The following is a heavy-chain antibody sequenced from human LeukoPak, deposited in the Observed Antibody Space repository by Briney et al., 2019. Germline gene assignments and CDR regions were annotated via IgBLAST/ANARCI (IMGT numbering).Heavy chain of an antibody. V-gene: IGHV4-30-2*01. Sequence: SRTLSLTCAVSGGPISSGGYSWAWLRQPPGKGLEWIGYIFQSGSPSYNPSLRSRVTISVDTSRNQFSLKLNSVTAADTAMYYCARDRAGLGLLDFWGPGTMVTVSS. CDR1: GGPISSGGYS. J-gene: IGHJ3*01. CDR2: IFQSGSP. D-gene: IGHD1-26*01. CDR3: ARDRAGLGLLDF.